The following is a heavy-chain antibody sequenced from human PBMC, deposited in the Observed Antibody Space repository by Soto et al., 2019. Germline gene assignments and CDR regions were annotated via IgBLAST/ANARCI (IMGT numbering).Heavy chain of an antibody. J-gene: IGHJ5*02. D-gene: IGHD3-10*01. CDR2: ISAYNGNT. CDR3: ARGRGYGWGSYQSGRFAH. V-gene: IGHV1-18*01. CDR1: GYTFTSYG. Sequence: QVQLVQSGAEVKKPGASVKVSCKASGYTFTSYGISWVRQAPGQGLEWMGWISAYNGNTNYAPKLQGRVTMTTDTSPSSAYMERRSGRSDRTAVCYRARGRGYGWGSYQSGRFAHWGQGTLVTV.